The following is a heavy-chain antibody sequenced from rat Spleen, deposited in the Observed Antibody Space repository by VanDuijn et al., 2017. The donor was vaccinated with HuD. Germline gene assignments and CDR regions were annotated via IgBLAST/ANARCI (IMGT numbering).Heavy chain of an antibody. CDR2: IIYDGSST. CDR3: TTDYYDGYYYVMDA. J-gene: IGHJ4*01. V-gene: IGHV5-17*01. Sequence: EVQLVESGGGLVQPGRSLKLSCAASGFTFSDYAMAWVRQAPKKGLEWVATIIYDGSSTYYRDSVKGRFTISRDNAKSSLYLQMDSLRSEDTATYYCTTDYYDGYYYVMDAWGQGASVTVSS. CDR1: GFTFSDYA. D-gene: IGHD1-12*03.